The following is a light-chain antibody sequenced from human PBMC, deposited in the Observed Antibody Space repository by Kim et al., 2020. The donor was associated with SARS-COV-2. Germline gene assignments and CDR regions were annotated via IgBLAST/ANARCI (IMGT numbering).Light chain of an antibody. Sequence: SVALGQTARTTCGGNNIGTKNVHWYQQRPGQAPVLVIYSDTNRPSGIPERFSGSNSGNTATLTISRAQAGDEADYYCQVWDSSALVFGGGTKLTVL. CDR3: QVWDSSALV. V-gene: IGLV3-9*01. CDR2: SDT. J-gene: IGLJ2*01. CDR1: NIGTKN.